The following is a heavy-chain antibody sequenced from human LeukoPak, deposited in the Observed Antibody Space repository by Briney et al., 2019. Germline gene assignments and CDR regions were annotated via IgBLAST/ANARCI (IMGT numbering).Heavy chain of an antibody. V-gene: IGHV4-30-4*01. J-gene: IGHJ4*02. CDR1: GGSISSGDYY. Sequence: SQTLSLTCTVSGGSISSGDYYWSWIRQPPGKGLEWIGYIYYSGSTYYNPSLKSRVTISVDTSKNQFSLKLSSVTAADTAVYYCARDANYYDSSGYPTHFDYWGQGTLVTVSS. CDR2: IYYSGST. CDR3: ARDANYYDSSGYPTHFDY. D-gene: IGHD3-22*01.